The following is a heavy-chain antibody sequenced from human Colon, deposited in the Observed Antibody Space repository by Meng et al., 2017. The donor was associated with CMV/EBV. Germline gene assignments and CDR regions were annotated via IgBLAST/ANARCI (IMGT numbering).Heavy chain of an antibody. CDR3: ARVNNYFDNYGMHLFDI. Sequence: GGSLRLSCVASGFTFINYAMSWVRQAPGKGLEWVSTIGGSGVRTKYAESVKGRFTISRDNSKNTVYLQMNSLRAGDTATYYCARVNNYFDNYGMHLFDIWGQGTMVTVSS. CDR2: IGGSGVRT. V-gene: IGHV3-23*01. CDR1: GFTFINYA. D-gene: IGHD3-9*01. J-gene: IGHJ3*02.